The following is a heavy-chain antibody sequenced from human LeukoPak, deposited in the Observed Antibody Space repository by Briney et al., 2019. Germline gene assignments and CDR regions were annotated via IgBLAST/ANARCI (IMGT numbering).Heavy chain of an antibody. J-gene: IGHJ4*02. CDR1: GITFSSSW. CDR2: IKPDGSVK. Sequence: GGPLRLSCVASGITFSSSWMTWVRQPPGKGLEWVANIKPDGSVKYYADSVKGRFTVSRDNAENSLYLQMNSLRTEDTAVYYCARDQPDPAGTGPRFDYWGQGSLVTVSS. CDR3: ARDQPDPAGTGPRFDY. D-gene: IGHD1-1*01. V-gene: IGHV3-7*01.